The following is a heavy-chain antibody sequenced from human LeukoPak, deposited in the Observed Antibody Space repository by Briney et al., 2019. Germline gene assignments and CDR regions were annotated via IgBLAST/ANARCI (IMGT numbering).Heavy chain of an antibody. CDR1: GGSISSSSYY. J-gene: IGHJ6*02. Sequence: SETLYLTCTVSGGSISSSSYYWGWIRQPPGKGLEWIGSIYYSGSTYYNPSLKSRVTISVDTSKNQFSLKLSSVTAADTAVYYCARVSGWYNYYYGMDVWGQGTTVTVSS. V-gene: IGHV4-39*07. D-gene: IGHD6-19*01. CDR3: ARVSGWYNYYYGMDV. CDR2: IYYSGST.